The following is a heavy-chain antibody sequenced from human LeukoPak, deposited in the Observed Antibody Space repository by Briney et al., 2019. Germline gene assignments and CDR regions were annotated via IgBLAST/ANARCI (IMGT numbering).Heavy chain of an antibody. Sequence: GGSLRLSCAASGFTFSSYWMHWVRQAPGKGLVWVSRIKSDGSSTSYADSVKGRFTISRDNAKNTLYLQMNSLRAEATAVYYCARDRRDGYEGPIDYWGQGTLVTVSS. V-gene: IGHV3-74*01. D-gene: IGHD5-24*01. CDR1: GFTFSSYW. CDR3: ARDRRDGYEGPIDY. CDR2: IKSDGSST. J-gene: IGHJ4*02.